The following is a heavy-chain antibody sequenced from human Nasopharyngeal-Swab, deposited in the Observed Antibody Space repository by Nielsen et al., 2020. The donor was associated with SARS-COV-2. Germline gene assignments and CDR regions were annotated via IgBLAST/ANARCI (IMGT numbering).Heavy chain of an antibody. D-gene: IGHD3-22*01. CDR2: ISYDGSNK. J-gene: IGHJ4*02. CDR3: AKETDSSFDY. CDR1: GFTFSSYG. Sequence: GESLKISCEASGFTFSSYGMHWVRQAPGKGLEWVAVISYDGSNKYYADSVKGRFTISRDNSKNTLYLQMNSLRAEDTAVYYCAKETDSSFDYWGQGTLVTVSS. V-gene: IGHV3-30*18.